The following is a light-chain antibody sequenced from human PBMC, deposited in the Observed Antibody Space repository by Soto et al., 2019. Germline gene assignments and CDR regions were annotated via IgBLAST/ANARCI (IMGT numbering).Light chain of an antibody. CDR1: QSISSY. CDR3: QQSYSTPQT. J-gene: IGKJ4*01. V-gene: IGKV1-39*01. CDR2: AAS. Sequence: DIQMTQSPSSLSASVGDRVTITCRASQSISSYLNWYQQKPGKAPKLLIYAASSLQSGVPSRFSGSGSGTDFTLTISSLQPEDFATYYCQQSYSTPQTVXGGTKVDIK.